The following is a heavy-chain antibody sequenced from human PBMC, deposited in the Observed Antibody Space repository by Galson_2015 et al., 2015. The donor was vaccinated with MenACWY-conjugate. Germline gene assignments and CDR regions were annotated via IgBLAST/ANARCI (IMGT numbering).Heavy chain of an antibody. Sequence: QSGAEVKKPGESLKISCKGSGYTFTTYWIGWVRQLPGKGLGWMGLISPGDSETRYSPAFQGQVTISADKSISTAYVQWDSLQASDTAMYYCARHPPGGRGMDVWGQGTTVTVSS. CDR1: GYTFTTYW. CDR2: ISPGDSET. D-gene: IGHD1-26*01. V-gene: IGHV5-51*01. J-gene: IGHJ6*02. CDR3: ARHPPGGRGMDV.